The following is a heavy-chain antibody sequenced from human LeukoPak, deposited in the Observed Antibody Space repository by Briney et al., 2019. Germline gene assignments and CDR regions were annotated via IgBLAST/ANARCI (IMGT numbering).Heavy chain of an antibody. J-gene: IGHJ3*02. CDR2: ISGSGGST. CDR1: GFTFSSYA. Sequence: GGSLRLSCAASGFTFSSYAMSWVRQAPGKGLEWVSAISGSGGSTYYADSVKGRFTISRDNAKNSLYLQMNSLRAEDTAVYYCAREGDDSSGYQLHAFDIWGQGTMVTVSS. CDR3: AREGDDSSGYQLHAFDI. V-gene: IGHV3-23*01. D-gene: IGHD3-22*01.